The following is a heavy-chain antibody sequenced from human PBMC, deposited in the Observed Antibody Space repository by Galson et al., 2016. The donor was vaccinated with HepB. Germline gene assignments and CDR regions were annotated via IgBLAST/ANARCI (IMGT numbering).Heavy chain of an antibody. CDR1: GFTFSIYA. J-gene: IGHJ3*02. D-gene: IGHD3-10*01. V-gene: IGHV3-30-3*01. Sequence: SLRLSCAASGFTFSIYAMHWVRQAPGKGLEWVALIPYDGSSQYYADSVRGRFTISRDNSKNTLCLQMDSLRPEDTAVYYCANIHAGSFAFDIWGQGTKVTVSS. CDR3: ANIHAGSFAFDI. CDR2: IPYDGSSQ.